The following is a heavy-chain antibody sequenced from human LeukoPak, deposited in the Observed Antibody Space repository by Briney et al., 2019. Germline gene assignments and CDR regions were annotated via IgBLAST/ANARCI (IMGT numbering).Heavy chain of an antibody. D-gene: IGHD6-13*01. CDR2: ISVSGDWT. V-gene: IGHV3-23*01. CDR1: GFTFSSYY. CDR3: ANYRQSITAAGNSREFADY. J-gene: IGHJ4*02. Sequence: GGSLRLSCEASGFTFSSYYMIWVRQAPGKGLEWVSVISVSGDWTYYADSVKGRFTISRDNSKNTLYPQMNSLRAEDTAVYYCANYRQSITAAGNSREFADYWGQGTLVTVSS.